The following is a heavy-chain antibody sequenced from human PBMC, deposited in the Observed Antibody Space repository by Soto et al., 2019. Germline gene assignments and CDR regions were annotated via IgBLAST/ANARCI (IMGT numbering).Heavy chain of an antibody. CDR1: GYTFTSYA. CDR3: AVQMGSCSLDDFDI. CDR2: INAGNCNT. D-gene: IGHD2-15*01. V-gene: IGHV1-3*01. Sequence: QVQLGQSGAEVKNPGASVKVSCKASGYTFTSYAMHWVRQAPGQRLEWMGWINAGNCNTKYSQKFQGRVTITRDTSASTAYMELSSLRSEDTAVDYCAVQMGSCSLDDFDICGQDTMVTVSS. J-gene: IGHJ3*02.